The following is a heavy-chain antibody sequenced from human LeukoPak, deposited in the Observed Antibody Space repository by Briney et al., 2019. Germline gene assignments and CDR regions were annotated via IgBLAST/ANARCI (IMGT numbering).Heavy chain of an antibody. D-gene: IGHD6-19*01. CDR2: FCGGGGT. Sequence: GGSLSLSCAASGFFFSNSWMAWVRQPPGKGLEWVAAFCGGGGTYYVDCLQGGFTIPKDNSKNTMYFQMNSLRAEDTAVYYCARAITGWYLGYFHHWGRGTML. V-gene: IGHV3-23*01. CDR3: ARAITGWYLGYFHH. CDR1: GFFFSNSW. J-gene: IGHJ4*02.